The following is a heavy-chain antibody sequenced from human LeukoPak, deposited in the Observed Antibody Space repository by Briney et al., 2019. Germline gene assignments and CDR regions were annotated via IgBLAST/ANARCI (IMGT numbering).Heavy chain of an antibody. CDR3: ARRSGDNPFDI. V-gene: IGHV4-59*08. CDR1: GASISSYY. J-gene: IGHJ3*02. Sequence: SESLSLTCSVSGASISSYYWSWIRQPPGKGLEWSGYVYYSGSTKYNPSLKSRVTISVDTSKNQFSLNLRSVTATDTAVYYCARRSGDNPFDIWGQGTMVTVSS. CDR2: VYYSGST. D-gene: IGHD3-10*01.